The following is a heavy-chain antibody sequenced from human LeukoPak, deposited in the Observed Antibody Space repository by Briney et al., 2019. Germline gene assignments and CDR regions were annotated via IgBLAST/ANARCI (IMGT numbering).Heavy chain of an antibody. CDR2: IRSDGSNK. CDR1: GFTFSDSP. D-gene: IGHD5-18*01. J-gene: IGHJ4*02. CDR3: ARDTALDY. V-gene: IGHV3-30*02. Sequence: GGSLRLSCAASGFTFSDSPMHWVRQAPGKGLEWVTFIRSDGSNKYYADSVKGRFTISRDNSRNTLSLQMNSLRAEDTAVYYCARDTALDYWGQGSLVTVSS.